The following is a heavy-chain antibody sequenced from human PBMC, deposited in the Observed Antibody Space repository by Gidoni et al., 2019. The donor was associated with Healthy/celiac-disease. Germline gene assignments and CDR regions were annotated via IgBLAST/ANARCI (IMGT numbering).Heavy chain of an antibody. V-gene: IGHV1-8*01. Sequence: QVQLVQSGAEVKKPGASVKVSCKASGYTFTSYDINWVRQATGQGLEWMGWMNPNSGNTGYAQKFQGRVTMTRNTSISTAYMELSSLRSEDTAVYYCARGVLVSTTNVGRDEYYYGMDVWGQGTTVTVSS. CDR1: GYTFTSYD. D-gene: IGHD2-8*02. J-gene: IGHJ6*02. CDR3: ARGVLVSTTNVGRDEYYYGMDV. CDR2: MNPNSGNT.